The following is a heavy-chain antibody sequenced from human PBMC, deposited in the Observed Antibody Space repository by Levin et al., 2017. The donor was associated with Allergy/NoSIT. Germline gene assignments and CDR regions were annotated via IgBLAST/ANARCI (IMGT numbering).Heavy chain of an antibody. CDR3: ARHSGRNDPFGY. CDR1: GYSFTSYW. J-gene: IGHJ4*02. Sequence: GESLKISCKGSGYSFTSYWIAWVRQMPGKGLEWMGIISPSDSDTRYSPSFQGQVTFSADKSITTAYLQWSSLKASDTAMYFCARHSGRNDPFGYWGQGTLVTVSS. V-gene: IGHV5-51*01. CDR2: ISPSDSDT. D-gene: IGHD1-1*01.